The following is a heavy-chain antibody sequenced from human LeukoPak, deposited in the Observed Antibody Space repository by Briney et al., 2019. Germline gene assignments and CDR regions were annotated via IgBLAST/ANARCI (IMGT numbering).Heavy chain of an antibody. CDR2: IKQDGSEK. Sequence: GGSLRLSCAASGFTFNSSWMHWVRQAPGKGLEWVANIKQDGSEKYYVDSVKGRFTISRDNAKDLLYLQMNSLRAEDTAVYYCARRYFDYWGQGTLVTVSS. CDR1: GFTFNSSW. V-gene: IGHV3-7*03. CDR3: ARRYFDY. J-gene: IGHJ4*02.